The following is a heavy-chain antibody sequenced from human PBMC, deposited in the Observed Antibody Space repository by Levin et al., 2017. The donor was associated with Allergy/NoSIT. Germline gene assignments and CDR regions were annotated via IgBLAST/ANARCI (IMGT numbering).Heavy chain of an antibody. CDR3: TRQLGNFWSGYNYFDY. CDR1: GFTFSSYE. J-gene: IGHJ4*02. V-gene: IGHV3-48*03. CDR2: ISSSGSTI. Sequence: GGSLRLSCAASGFTFSSYEMNWVRQAPGKGLEWVSYISSSGSTIYYADSVKGRFTISRDNAKNSLYLQMNSLRAEDTAVYYCTRQLGNFWSGYNYFDYWGQGTLVTVSS. D-gene: IGHD3-3*01.